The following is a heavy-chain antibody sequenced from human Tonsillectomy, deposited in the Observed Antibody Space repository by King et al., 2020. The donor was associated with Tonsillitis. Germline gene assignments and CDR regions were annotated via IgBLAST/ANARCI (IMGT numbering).Heavy chain of an antibody. J-gene: IGHJ6*03. D-gene: IGHD1-26*01. Sequence: VQLVESGGGLVKPGGSLRLSCSASGFTFSNHDMNWVRQAPGKGLEWVSFISSSTSYMYYADSVKGRFTISRDNAKNSLYLQMNSLRPEDTAVYYCARNPYSGSYYHSYYYYYMDVWGKGTTVTVSS. CDR1: GFTFSNHD. CDR3: ARNPYSGSYYHSYYYYYMDV. V-gene: IGHV3-21*01. CDR2: ISSSTSYM.